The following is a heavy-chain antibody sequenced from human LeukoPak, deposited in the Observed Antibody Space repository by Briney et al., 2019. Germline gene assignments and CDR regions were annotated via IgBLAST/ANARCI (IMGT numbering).Heavy chain of an antibody. CDR1: GGSISSGNYY. J-gene: IGHJ4*02. D-gene: IGHD3-10*01. CDR2: IYTSGTT. CDR3: ARDRYYYGSGSYYFDY. Sequence: PSETLSLTCTVSGGSISSGNYYWSWIRQPAGKGLEWIGRIYTSGTTNYNPYLKSRVTISVDTSKNQVSLKLSSVTAADTAMYYCARDRYYYGSGSYYFDYWGQGTLVTVSS. V-gene: IGHV4-61*02.